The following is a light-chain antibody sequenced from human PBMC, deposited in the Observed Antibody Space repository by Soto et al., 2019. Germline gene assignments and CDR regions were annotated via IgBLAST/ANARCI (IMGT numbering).Light chain of an antibody. J-gene: IGLJ3*02. CDR3: CSYAGTYSYWV. CDR2: DVS. Sequence: QSALTQPRSVSGSPGQSVTISCTGTSSDVGGYNYVSWYQQYSGKAPKVMIFDVSKRPSGVPDRFSGSNSGNTASLTISGLQAEDEADYYCCSYAGTYSYWVFGGGTKLTVL. CDR1: SSDVGGYNY. V-gene: IGLV2-11*01.